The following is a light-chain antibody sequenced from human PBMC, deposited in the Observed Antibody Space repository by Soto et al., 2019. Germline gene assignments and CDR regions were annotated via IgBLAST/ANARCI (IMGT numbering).Light chain of an antibody. J-gene: IGKJ5*01. CDR2: DAS. Sequence: EIVLTQSPVTLSLSPGERATLSCRASQSVRTYLAWYQVKPGQAPRLLIYDASSRASGVPARFSCSGSGTDFTLTISSIEPEDVALYFCEQRHSWPPITFGQGTRLEIK. CDR1: QSVRTY. V-gene: IGKV3-11*01. CDR3: EQRHSWPPIT.